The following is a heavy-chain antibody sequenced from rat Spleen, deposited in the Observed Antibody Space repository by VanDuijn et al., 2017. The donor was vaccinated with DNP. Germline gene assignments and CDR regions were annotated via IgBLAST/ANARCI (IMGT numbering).Heavy chain of an antibody. CDR1: GFSLTSYG. Sequence: QVQLKESGPGLVQPSQTLSLTCTVSGFSLTSYGVSWVRQPPGKGLEWIAAISSGGSTYYNSALKSRLSISRDTSKSQVFLKMNSLQTEDTAIYFCTRDYSATGYWGQGVMVTVSS. CDR3: TRDYSATGY. V-gene: IGHV2S12*01. CDR2: ISSGGST. J-gene: IGHJ2*01. D-gene: IGHD1-1*01.